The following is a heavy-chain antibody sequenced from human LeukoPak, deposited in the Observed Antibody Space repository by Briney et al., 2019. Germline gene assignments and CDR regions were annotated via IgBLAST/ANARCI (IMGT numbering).Heavy chain of an antibody. V-gene: IGHV3-53*01. CDR3: AKAWGSYYYYGMDV. CDR1: GFTVSSNY. D-gene: IGHD3-16*01. Sequence: GGSLRLSCAASGFTVSSNYMSWVRQAPGKGLEWVSVIYSGGSTYYADSVKGRFTISRDNSKNTLYLQMNSLRAEDTAVYYCAKAWGSYYYYGMDVWGQGTTVTVSS. J-gene: IGHJ6*02. CDR2: IYSGGST.